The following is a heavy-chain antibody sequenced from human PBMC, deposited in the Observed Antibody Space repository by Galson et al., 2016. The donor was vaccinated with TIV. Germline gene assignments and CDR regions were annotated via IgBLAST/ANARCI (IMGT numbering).Heavy chain of an antibody. CDR2: IYSGGNT. CDR3: ARERRYCGNECYLRYYYGMDV. Sequence: SLRLSCAASGFTVNDNYMTWIRQAPGEGLEWVSIIYSGGNTLYADSVKGRFTISRDDSKNTLYLQMNSLRPEDTAVYYCARERRYCGNECYLRYYYGMDVWGQGTTVTVSS. CDR1: GFTVNDNY. V-gene: IGHV3-66*02. J-gene: IGHJ6*02. D-gene: IGHD2-21*01.